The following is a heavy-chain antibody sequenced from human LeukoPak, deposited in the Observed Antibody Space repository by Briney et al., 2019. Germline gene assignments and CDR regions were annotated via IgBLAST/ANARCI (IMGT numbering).Heavy chain of an antibody. V-gene: IGHV1-58*02. CDR1: GFTFTSSA. J-gene: IGHJ6*03. CDR2: IVVGSGNT. Sequence: ASVKVSCKASGFTFTSSAMQWVRQARGQRLEWIGWIVVGSGNTNYAQKFQERVTITRDMSTSTAYMELSSLRSEDTAVYYCAATTYYYGSGYYYYYMDVWGKGTTVTVSS. CDR3: AATTYYYGSGYYYYYMDV. D-gene: IGHD3-10*01.